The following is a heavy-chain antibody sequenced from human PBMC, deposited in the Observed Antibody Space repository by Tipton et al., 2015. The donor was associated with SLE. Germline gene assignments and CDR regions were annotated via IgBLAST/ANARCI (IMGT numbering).Heavy chain of an antibody. CDR2: IYHSGST. CDR1: GYSISSCYY. D-gene: IGHD2-2*01. J-gene: IGHJ3*02. CDR3: ARLSPGAMLFDI. Sequence: TLSLTCAVSGYSISSCYYWCWIRQPPGKGLEWIGSIYHSGSTYYNPPLKSRVAISVDTSKNQFSLKLSSVTAADTAVYYCARLSPGAMLFDIWGQGTMVTVSS. V-gene: IGHV4-38-2*01.